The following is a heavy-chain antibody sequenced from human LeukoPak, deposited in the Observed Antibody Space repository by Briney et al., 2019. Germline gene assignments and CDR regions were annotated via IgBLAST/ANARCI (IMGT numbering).Heavy chain of an antibody. D-gene: IGHD6-6*01. Sequence: RPGGSLRLSCAASGFTFSSYAMSWVRQAPGKGLEWVSAISGSGGSTYYADSVKGRFTISRDNSKNTLYLQMNSLRAEDTAVYYCAKATSYPQDAFDIWGQGTMVTVSS. CDR2: ISGSGGST. V-gene: IGHV3-23*01. CDR1: GFTFSSYA. J-gene: IGHJ3*02. CDR3: AKATSYPQDAFDI.